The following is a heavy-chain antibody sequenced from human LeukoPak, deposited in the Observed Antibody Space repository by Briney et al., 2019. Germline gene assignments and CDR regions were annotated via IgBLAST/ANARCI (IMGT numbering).Heavy chain of an antibody. CDR1: GYIFTSYY. V-gene: IGHV1-2*02. CDR3: ARDPGANYFDF. Sequence: ASVKVSCKASGYIFTSYYIHWVRHAPGQGLEWMGWINTNSGGTHYAQKFQGRVAMTSDTSIRTASMEVSRLRSDDTAVYYCARDPGANYFDFWGQGTLVTVSS. J-gene: IGHJ4*02. CDR2: INTNSGGT. D-gene: IGHD7-27*01.